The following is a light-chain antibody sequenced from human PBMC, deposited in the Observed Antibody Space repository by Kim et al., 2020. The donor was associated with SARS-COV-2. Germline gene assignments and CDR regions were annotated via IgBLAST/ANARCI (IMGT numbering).Light chain of an antibody. J-gene: IGLJ2*01. CDR1: SSDVGGYNY. Sequence: QSALTQPRSVSGSPGQSVTISCTGTSSDVGGYNYVSWYQQHPGKAPKLMIYDVSKRPSGVPDRFSGSKSGNTASLTISGLQAEDEADYYCCPEVFGGGTQLTVL. V-gene: IGLV2-11*01. CDR3: CPEV. CDR2: DVS.